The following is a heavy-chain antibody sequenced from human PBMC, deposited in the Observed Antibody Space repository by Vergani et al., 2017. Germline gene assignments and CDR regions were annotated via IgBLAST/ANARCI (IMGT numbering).Heavy chain of an antibody. J-gene: IGHJ6*03. Sequence: QVQLPQWGAGLLKPSETLSLTCAVYGGSFSGYYWSWIRQPPGKGLEWIGEINHSGSTNYNPSLKSRVTISVDTSKNQFPLKLSSVTAADTAVYYCARDVIVGGYYYYMDVWGKGTTVTVSS. V-gene: IGHV4-34*01. D-gene: IGHD2/OR15-2a*01. CDR3: ARDVIVGGYYYYMDV. CDR2: INHSGST. CDR1: GGSFSGYY.